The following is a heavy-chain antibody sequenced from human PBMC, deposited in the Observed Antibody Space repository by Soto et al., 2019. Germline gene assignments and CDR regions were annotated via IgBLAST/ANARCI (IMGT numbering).Heavy chain of an antibody. CDR3: ARGIAVAGTWWFDS. V-gene: IGHV3-48*03. CDR2: ISNSAYT. D-gene: IGHD6-19*01. CDR1: GFTFSHYE. J-gene: IGHJ5*01. Sequence: AGGSLRLSCAASGFTFSHYELNWVRQAPGKGLEWISYISNSAYTNYADSVKGRFTISRDNAKNSLYLQMNSLRAEDTAVYYCARGIAVAGTWWFDSWGQGTLVTVSS.